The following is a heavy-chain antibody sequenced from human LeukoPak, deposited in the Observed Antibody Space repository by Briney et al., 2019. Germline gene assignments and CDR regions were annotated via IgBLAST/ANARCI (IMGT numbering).Heavy chain of an antibody. V-gene: IGHV3-30*02. Sequence: GGSLRLSCAASGFPFRNYGIHWVRQAPGKGLEWVAFIHYDGSDKYYADSVKGRFTISRDNSVDTLYLQMNSLRTEDTAVYFCAKDLYPSATMPFDNCGQGTLVTVSS. CDR3: AKDLYPSATMPFDN. CDR2: IHYDGSDK. CDR1: GFPFRNYG. D-gene: IGHD2-2*01. J-gene: IGHJ4*02.